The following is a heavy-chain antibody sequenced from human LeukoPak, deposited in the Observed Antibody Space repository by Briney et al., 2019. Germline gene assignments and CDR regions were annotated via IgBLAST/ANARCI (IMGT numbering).Heavy chain of an antibody. CDR2: MSFDGSKS. CDR3: ARDRQPYYHYYGMDV. V-gene: IGHV3-30-3*01. Sequence: PGGSLRLSCAASGFTFSSYAMHWVRQAPGKGLEWVAVMSFDGSKSYYADSMKGRCTISRDYSKNTLYLQMNSLRAEDTAAYYCARDRQPYYHYYGMDVWGQGTTVTVSS. D-gene: IGHD3-10*01. J-gene: IGHJ6*02. CDR1: GFTFSSYA.